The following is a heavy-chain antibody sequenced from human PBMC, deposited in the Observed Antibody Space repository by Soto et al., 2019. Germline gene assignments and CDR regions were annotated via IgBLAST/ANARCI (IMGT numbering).Heavy chain of an antibody. CDR3: VRDMVATVDAYYYYAVDV. J-gene: IGHJ6*02. CDR2: LNPQNGDT. CDR1: GYSFTGYR. V-gene: IGHV1-2*02. Sequence: GASLKVYCKPSGYSFTGYRLHWGREAPGQGLEWMGWLNPQNGDTSYAQKFRDRVTMTSDTSITTAYMDLSRLTSDDTATYYCVRDMVATVDAYYYYAVDVWGQGTTGTV. D-gene: IGHD5-12*01.